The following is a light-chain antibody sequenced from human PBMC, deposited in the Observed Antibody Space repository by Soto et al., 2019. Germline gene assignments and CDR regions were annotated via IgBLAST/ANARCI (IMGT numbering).Light chain of an antibody. V-gene: IGLV2-8*01. CDR1: SSDVGGFNS. Sequence: QSALTQPPSASGSPGQSVTISCTGTSSDVGGFNSVSWYQQHPGRAPKLLIYEVSKRPSGVPDRFSASKSDNTASLTVSGLQAEDGADYYCSSYAGSRNLVFGGGTKLTVL. CDR2: EVS. J-gene: IGLJ3*02. CDR3: SSYAGSRNLV.